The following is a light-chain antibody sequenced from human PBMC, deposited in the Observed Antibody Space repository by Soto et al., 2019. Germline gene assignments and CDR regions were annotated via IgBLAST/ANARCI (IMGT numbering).Light chain of an antibody. CDR1: QSLSSW. V-gene: IGKV1-5*01. Sequence: DIQMTQSPSTLSGSVGDRVTITCRASQSLSSWVAWYQQRPGKAPKLLIYDASTLERGVPSRFSGTGSGTEFTLTISSLQPDDFATYYCQQYHSSSITFGQGTRLEI. CDR2: DAS. J-gene: IGKJ5*01. CDR3: QQYHSSSIT.